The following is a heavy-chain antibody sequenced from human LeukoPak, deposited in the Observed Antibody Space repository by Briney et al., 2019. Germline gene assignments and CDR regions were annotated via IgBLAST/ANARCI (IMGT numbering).Heavy chain of an antibody. CDR1: GYTFSSFG. V-gene: IGHV1-18*01. D-gene: IGHD6-19*01. CDR3: VRSAVAGTLRKFDY. Sequence: GASVKVSCKASGYTFSSFGINWVRQAPGQGLEWMGRISAYNGKTNYAQKLQGRVTMTTDRVTSTAYMELRSLRSDDTAVYYCVRSAVAGTLRKFDYWGQGTLDTVSS. CDR2: ISAYNGKT. J-gene: IGHJ4*02.